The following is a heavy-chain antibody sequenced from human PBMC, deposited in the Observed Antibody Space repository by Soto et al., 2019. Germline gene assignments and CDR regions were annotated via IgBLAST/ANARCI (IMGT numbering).Heavy chain of an antibody. V-gene: IGHV3-23*01. Sequence: EVQVLESGGGLVQPGGSLRLSCAASGFTFSNYAMSWVRQAPGKGLEWVSAIGGGGVPTYHADSVKGRFTISRDNSKNTLYMQMNSLRADDTAVYHCAKTGNYDFDYWGQGTLVTVSS. CDR1: GFTFSNYA. D-gene: IGHD1-7*01. CDR2: IGGGGVPT. J-gene: IGHJ4*02. CDR3: AKTGNYDFDY.